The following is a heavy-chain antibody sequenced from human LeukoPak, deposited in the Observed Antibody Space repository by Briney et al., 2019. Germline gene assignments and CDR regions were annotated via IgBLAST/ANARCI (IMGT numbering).Heavy chain of an antibody. CDR3: ARAVYDILTFTYYYYYMDV. J-gene: IGHJ6*03. D-gene: IGHD3-9*01. CDR1: GYTFTSYG. Sequence: ASVKVSCKASGYTFTSYGISWVRQAPGQGLEWMGWISAYNGNTNYAQKLQGRVTMTTDTSTSTAYMELRSLRSDDTAVYYCARAVYDILTFTYYYYYMDVWGNGTTVTVSS. CDR2: ISAYNGNT. V-gene: IGHV1-18*01.